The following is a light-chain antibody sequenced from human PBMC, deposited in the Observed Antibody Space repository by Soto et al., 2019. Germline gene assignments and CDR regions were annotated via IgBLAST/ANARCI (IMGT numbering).Light chain of an antibody. CDR2: EVS. Sequence: QSALTQPPSASGSFGQSVTISCTGTSSDVGGYNYVSWYQQHPGKAPKLMIYEVSERPSGVPDRFSGSKSGNTASLTVSGLQAEDEADYYCSSYAGSNNYVFGTGTKVTVL. V-gene: IGLV2-8*01. CDR3: SSYAGSNNYV. J-gene: IGLJ1*01. CDR1: SSDVGGYNY.